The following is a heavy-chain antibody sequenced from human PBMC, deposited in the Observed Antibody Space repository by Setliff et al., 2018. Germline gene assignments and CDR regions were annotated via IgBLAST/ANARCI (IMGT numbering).Heavy chain of an antibody. CDR3: ARSGGSNWQTKLDY. J-gene: IGHJ4*02. CDR1: GYSFTLYA. CDR2: MNIDNGKT. Sequence: ASVKVSCKASGYSFTLYAMHWMRQAPGQRLEWMGWMNIDNGKTEYSQEFQDRVTFTRDTSASIAFMELSSLRSEDMAVYYCARSGGSNWQTKLDYWGQGTLVTVSS. V-gene: IGHV1-3*03. D-gene: IGHD2-15*01.